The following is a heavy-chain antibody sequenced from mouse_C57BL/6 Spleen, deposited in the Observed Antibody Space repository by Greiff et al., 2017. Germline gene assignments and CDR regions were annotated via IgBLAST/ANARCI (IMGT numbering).Heavy chain of an antibody. D-gene: IGHD4-1*01. CDR1: GFTFSDAW. J-gene: IGHJ3*01. V-gene: IGHV6-6*01. CDR3: TGTGWFAY. Sequence: EVMLVESGGGLVQPGGSMKLSCAASGFTFSDAWMGWVRQSPEKGLEWVAEIRNKANNHATYYAESVKGRFTISRDDYTSSVYLPMNSLRTEDTGIYYWTGTGWFAYWGQGTLVTVSA. CDR2: IRNKANNHAT.